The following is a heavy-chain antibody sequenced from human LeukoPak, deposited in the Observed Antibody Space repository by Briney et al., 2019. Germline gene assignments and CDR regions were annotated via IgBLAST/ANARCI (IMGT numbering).Heavy chain of an antibody. CDR3: ARQSCCGGSCYRVAQLYYMDV. D-gene: IGHD2-15*01. J-gene: IGHJ6*03. Sequence: PSETLSLTCTVSGDSINDHYWSWIRQPPGEGLEWIGYIYSSVSTNYNPSLKSRVTISIDTSKSRFSLKLTSVTAADTGVYYCARQSCCGGSCYRVAQLYYMDVWGKGTTVTVS. CDR1: GDSINDHY. CDR2: IYSSVST. V-gene: IGHV4-4*09.